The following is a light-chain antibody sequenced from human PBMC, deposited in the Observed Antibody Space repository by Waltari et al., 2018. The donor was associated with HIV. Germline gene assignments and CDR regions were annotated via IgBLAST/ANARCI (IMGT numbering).Light chain of an antibody. V-gene: IGLV2-14*03. CDR1: NNDAGGYKY. CDR2: DVT. J-gene: IGLJ3*02. Sequence: QSALTQPASVSGSPGQSIAISCTGTNNDAGGYKYVSWYQQHHGTAPSLGIYDVTNRPSTVSDRFSGSKSGNTASLTIAGLQAEDEADYYCSSYTGTGTWVFGGGTKVTVL. CDR3: SSYTGTGTWV.